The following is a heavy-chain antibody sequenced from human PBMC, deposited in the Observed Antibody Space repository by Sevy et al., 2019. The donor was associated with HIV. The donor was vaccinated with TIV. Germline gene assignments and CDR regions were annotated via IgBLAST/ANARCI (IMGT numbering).Heavy chain of an antibody. CDR1: GFTFSSYG. Sequence: GGSLRLSCAASGFTFSSYGMHWVRQAPGKGLEWVAFIWYDGSNKYYADSVKGRFTISRDNSKNTLYLQMNSLRAEDTAVYYCARDPYSSSFYFDYWGQGTLVTVSS. D-gene: IGHD6-6*01. V-gene: IGHV3-33*01. J-gene: IGHJ4*02. CDR3: ARDPYSSSFYFDY. CDR2: IWYDGSNK.